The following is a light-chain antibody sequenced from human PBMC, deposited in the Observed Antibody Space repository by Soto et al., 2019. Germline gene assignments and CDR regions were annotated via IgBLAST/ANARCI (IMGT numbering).Light chain of an antibody. CDR1: QGIRGD. Sequence: AIQMTQSPSSLSASLGDRVTITCRASQGIRGDLGWYQQKPGKAPKLLISATSTLQSGVPSMFSGRGYGTNFTLTISSLQPEDFATYYCIQDFISPLTVGQGTKVEL. CDR2: ATS. J-gene: IGKJ1*01. CDR3: IQDFISPLT. V-gene: IGKV1-6*01.